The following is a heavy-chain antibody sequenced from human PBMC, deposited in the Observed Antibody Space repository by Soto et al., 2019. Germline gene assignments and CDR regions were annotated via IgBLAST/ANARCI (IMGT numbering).Heavy chain of an antibody. CDR2: INAGNGNT. CDR1: GYTFTSYA. V-gene: IGHV1-3*01. Sequence: QVQLVQSGAEVKKPGASVKVSCKASGYTFTSYAMHWVRQAPGQRLEWMGWINAGNGNTKYSQKFQGRVTITRDKSASTAYMELSSLRSDDTAVYYCARCTYDFWSGYAPNDAFDIWGQGTMVTVSS. D-gene: IGHD3-3*01. CDR3: ARCTYDFWSGYAPNDAFDI. J-gene: IGHJ3*02.